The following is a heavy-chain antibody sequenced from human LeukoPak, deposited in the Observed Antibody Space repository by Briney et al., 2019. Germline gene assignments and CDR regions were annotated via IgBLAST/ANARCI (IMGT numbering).Heavy chain of an antibody. Sequence: PSETLSLTCAVYGGSFSGYYWSWLRQPPGKGLEWIGEINHSGSTNYNPSLKSRVTISVDTSKNQFSLKLSSVTAADTAVYYCARVYDCSSTSCYEYFDYWGQGTLVTVSS. D-gene: IGHD2-2*01. CDR3: ARVYDCSSTSCYEYFDY. CDR1: GGSFSGYY. CDR2: INHSGST. V-gene: IGHV4-34*01. J-gene: IGHJ4*02.